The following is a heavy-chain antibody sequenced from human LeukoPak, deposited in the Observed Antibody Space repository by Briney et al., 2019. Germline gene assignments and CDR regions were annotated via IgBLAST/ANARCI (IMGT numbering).Heavy chain of an antibody. CDR2: ISGSGGST. CDR3: AKDRELVAGHPGYFDI. Sequence: GGSLRLSCAASGFTFSSYAINWVRQAPGKGLEWVSGISGSGGSTYYADSVKGRFTISRDNSKTSLYLQINSLRVEDTAVYYCAKDRELVAGHPGYFDIWGRGTLVTVSS. CDR1: GFTFSSYA. V-gene: IGHV3-23*01. D-gene: IGHD6-19*01. J-gene: IGHJ2*01.